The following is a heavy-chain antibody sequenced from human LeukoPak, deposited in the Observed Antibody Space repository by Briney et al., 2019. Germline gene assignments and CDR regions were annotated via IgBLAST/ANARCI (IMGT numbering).Heavy chain of an antibody. CDR3: AKATYYYDSSGPQVNAFDI. CDR2: INHSGST. D-gene: IGHD3-22*01. V-gene: IGHV4-34*01. CDR1: GGSFSGYY. Sequence: PSESLSLTCAVYGGSFSGYYWTWIRQPPGKGLEWIGEINHSGSTNYNPSLKSRVTISADTSRNHFSLNLSSVTAADTAVYYCAKATYYYDSSGPQVNAFDIWGQGTMVTVSS. J-gene: IGHJ3*02.